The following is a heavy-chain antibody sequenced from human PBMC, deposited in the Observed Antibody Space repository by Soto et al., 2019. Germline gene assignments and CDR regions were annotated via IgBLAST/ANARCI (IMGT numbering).Heavy chain of an antibody. D-gene: IGHD2-2*01. CDR2: ISTTSTYT. Sequence: LRLSCAASGFTFSRYYMNWVRQAPGKGLEWVSSISTTSTYTHYADSLKGRFTISRDNAKKLLYLQMDSLRAEDTAVYYCARDDGLSSTNVKAFDIWGQGTKVT. V-gene: IGHV3-21*01. J-gene: IGHJ3*02. CDR3: ARDDGLSSTNVKAFDI. CDR1: GFTFSRYY.